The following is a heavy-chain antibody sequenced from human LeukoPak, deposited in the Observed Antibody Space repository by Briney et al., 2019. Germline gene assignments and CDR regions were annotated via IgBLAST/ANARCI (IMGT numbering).Heavy chain of an antibody. D-gene: IGHD5-18*01. V-gene: IGHV3-23*01. CDR3: AKAIGGYSYGY. CDR1: GFTFSSYA. Sequence: PGGALRLSCAASGFTFSSYAMSWVRQAPGKGVEWVSAISGSGGSTYYADSVKGGFTTSRDNSKNTLYLQMKSLGAEDTALYYCAKAIGGYSYGYWGQGTLLTVSS. J-gene: IGHJ4*02. CDR2: ISGSGGST.